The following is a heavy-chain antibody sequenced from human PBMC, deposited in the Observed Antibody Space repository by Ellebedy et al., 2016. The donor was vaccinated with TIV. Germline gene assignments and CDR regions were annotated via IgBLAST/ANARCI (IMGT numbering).Heavy chain of an antibody. J-gene: IGHJ5*02. D-gene: IGHD6-13*01. CDR1: GFTFSSYA. Sequence: GGSLRLXXAASGFTFSSYAMSWVRQAPGKGLEWVANIKQDGSEKYYVDSVKGRFTISRDNAKNSLYLQMNSLRAEDTAVYYCARRVPYSSSWYGPHWFDPWGQGTLVTVSS. CDR3: ARRVPYSSSWYGPHWFDP. V-gene: IGHV3-7*01. CDR2: IKQDGSEK.